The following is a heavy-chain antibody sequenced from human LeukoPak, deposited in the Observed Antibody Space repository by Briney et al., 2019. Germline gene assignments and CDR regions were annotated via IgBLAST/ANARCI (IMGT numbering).Heavy chain of an antibody. CDR3: ARDRGVDCSSTSCYRYYYYYMDV. D-gene: IGHD2-2*01. Sequence: PSQTLSLTCTVSGGPISSYYWSWIRQPPGKGLEWIGYIYYSGSTNYNPSLKSPVTISVDTSKNQFSLKLSSVTAADTAVYYCARDRGVDCSSTSCYRYYYYYMDVWGKGTTVTISS. V-gene: IGHV4-59*01. CDR2: IYYSGST. CDR1: GGPISSYY. J-gene: IGHJ6*03.